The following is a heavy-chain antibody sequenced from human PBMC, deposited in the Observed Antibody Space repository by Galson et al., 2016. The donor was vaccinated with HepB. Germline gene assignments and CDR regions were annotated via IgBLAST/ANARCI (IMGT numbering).Heavy chain of an antibody. Sequence: SLRLSCAASGFTVSSNCMSWVRQAPGKGLEWVSLICDGGSAYYTDSVKARFTISRDNSKNTLYLQMNSLRAEDTAVYYCASGAHSGTYYTILNYYFEYWGQGTLVTVSS. CDR2: ICDGGSA. CDR1: GFTVSSNC. D-gene: IGHD1-26*01. CDR3: ASGAHSGTYYTILNYYFEY. V-gene: IGHV3-66*01. J-gene: IGHJ4*02.